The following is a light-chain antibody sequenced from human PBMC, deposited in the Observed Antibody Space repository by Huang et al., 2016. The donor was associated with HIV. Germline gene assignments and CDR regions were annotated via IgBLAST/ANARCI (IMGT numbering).Light chain of an antibody. CDR3: LQDYTYPWT. J-gene: IGKJ1*01. CDR1: QDIGND. Sequence: AIQMTQSPASLSASVGDRVTITCRASQDIGNDLGWYQQRLGKAPKLLVSTASHLQSGVPSRFTGSGSGTHFTLTISGLQPEDFVTYYCLQDYTYPWTFGQGTKVEI. CDR2: TAS. V-gene: IGKV1-6*01.